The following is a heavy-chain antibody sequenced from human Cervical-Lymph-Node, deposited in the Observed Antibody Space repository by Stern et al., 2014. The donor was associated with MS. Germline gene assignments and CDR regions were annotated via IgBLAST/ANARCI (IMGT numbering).Heavy chain of an antibody. D-gene: IGHD1-26*01. Sequence: VQLEESGAEVKKPGSSVKVSCKASGGTFSSYAISWVRQAPGQGVEWMGGIIPIFGTANYAQKFHGRVTITADESTSTAYMELSSLRSEDTAVYYCARGELKEGLVRGMDVWGQGTTVTVSS. V-gene: IGHV1-69*01. J-gene: IGHJ6*02. CDR1: GGTFSSYA. CDR3: ARGELKEGLVRGMDV. CDR2: IIPIFGTA.